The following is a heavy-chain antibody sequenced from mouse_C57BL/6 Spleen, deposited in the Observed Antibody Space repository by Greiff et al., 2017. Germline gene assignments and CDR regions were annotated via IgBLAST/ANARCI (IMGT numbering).Heavy chain of an antibody. CDR1: GYTFTSYW. D-gene: IGHD2-5*01. J-gene: IGHJ2*01. CDR2: IHPNSGST. CDR3: ARNYSNYYFDY. Sequence: QVHVKQPGAELVKPGASVKLSCKASGYTFTSYWMHWVKQRPGQGLEWIGMIHPNSGSTNYNEKFKSKATLTVDKSSSTAYMQLSSLTSEDSAVYYCARNYSNYYFDYWGQGTTLTVSS. V-gene: IGHV1-64*01.